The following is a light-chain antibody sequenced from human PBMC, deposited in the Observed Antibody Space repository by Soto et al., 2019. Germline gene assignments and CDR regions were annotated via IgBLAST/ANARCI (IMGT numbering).Light chain of an antibody. CDR2: AAS. J-gene: IGKJ5*01. V-gene: IGKV3-15*01. Sequence: EIVMTQSPATLSVSPGERATLSCRASQSDRSNLAWYQQKPGQAPRLVIYAASTRATGIPDRFSGSGSGTEFTLTISSLEPEDFAVYYCQQRSNWPPVTFGQGTRWRL. CDR3: QQRSNWPPVT. CDR1: QSDRSN.